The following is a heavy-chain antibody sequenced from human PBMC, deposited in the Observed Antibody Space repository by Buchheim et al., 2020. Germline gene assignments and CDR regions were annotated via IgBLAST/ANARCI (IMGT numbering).Heavy chain of an antibody. D-gene: IGHD3-3*01. CDR2: IYHSGST. CDR3: ARGRFGVVITPPYYYYGMDV. V-gene: IGHV4-4*02. Sequence: QVQLQESGPGLVKPSGTLSLTCAVSGGSISSSNWWSWVRQPPGKGLEWIGEIYHSGSTNYNPSLKSRVTISVEQSKNQFSLKLSSVTAADTAVYYCARGRFGVVITPPYYYYGMDVWGQGTT. CDR1: GGSISSSNW. J-gene: IGHJ6*02.